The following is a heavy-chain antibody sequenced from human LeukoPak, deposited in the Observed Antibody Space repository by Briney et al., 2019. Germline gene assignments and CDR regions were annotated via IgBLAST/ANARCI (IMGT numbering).Heavy chain of an antibody. CDR3: ARDAPSETLMVSAFDI. CDR1: GGTFSTSS. V-gene: IGHV1-69*13. J-gene: IGHJ3*02. Sequence: ASVKVSCKAFGGTFSTSSISWVRQAPGQGLEWMGGINPIFGTGNYAQKFQGRVTITADVSTRTAFMDLSSLRSEDTAVYYCARDAPSETLMVSAFDIWGQGTMVTVSS. D-gene: IGHD3-10*01. CDR2: INPIFGTG.